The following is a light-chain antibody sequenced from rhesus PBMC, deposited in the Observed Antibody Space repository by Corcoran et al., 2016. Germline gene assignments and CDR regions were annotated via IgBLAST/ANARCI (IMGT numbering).Light chain of an antibody. CDR2: AAS. CDR3: LQHNSYPYS. Sequence: DIQMTQSPSSLSASVGDTVTITCRASQGISSYLNWFQQKPGKAPKLLIYAASSLESGVPSRFSGSGSGTDFTLTISSLKPEDFAVYYCLQHNSYPYSFGQGTKVEIK. J-gene: IGKJ2*01. V-gene: IGKV1-28*03. CDR1: QGISSY.